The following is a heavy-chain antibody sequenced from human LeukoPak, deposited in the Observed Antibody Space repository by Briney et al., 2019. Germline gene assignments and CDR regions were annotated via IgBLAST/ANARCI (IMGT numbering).Heavy chain of an antibody. D-gene: IGHD6-13*01. Sequence: GRSLRLSCAASGFTFSSYAMHWVRQAPGKGLEWVAVISYDGSNKYYADSVKGRFTISRDNSKNTLYLQMNSLRAEDTAVNYCARSGAAAETDYWGQGTLVTVSS. CDR2: ISYDGSNK. V-gene: IGHV3-30-3*01. CDR1: GFTFSSYA. J-gene: IGHJ4*02. CDR3: ARSGAAAETDY.